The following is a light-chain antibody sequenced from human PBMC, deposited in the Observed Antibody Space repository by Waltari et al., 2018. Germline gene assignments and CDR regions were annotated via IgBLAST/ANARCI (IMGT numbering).Light chain of an antibody. CDR1: QDINNY. V-gene: IGKV1-33*01. Sequence: DIQMTQSPSSLSAFVGDRVTITCQASQDINNYLNWYQQKPGKAPKLRIYDASNLETGVPSRFSGGGSGTDFTFTISSLQPEDIATYYCQQYDNLPLTFGPGTKVDIK. CDR2: DAS. CDR3: QQYDNLPLT. J-gene: IGKJ3*01.